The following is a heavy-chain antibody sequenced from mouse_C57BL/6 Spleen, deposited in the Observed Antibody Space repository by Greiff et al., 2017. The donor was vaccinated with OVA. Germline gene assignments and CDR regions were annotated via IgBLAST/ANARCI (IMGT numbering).Heavy chain of an antibody. CDR1: GYAFSSSW. CDR2: IYPGDGDT. J-gene: IGHJ3*01. D-gene: IGHD3-2*02. Sequence: QVQLQQSGPELVKPGASVKISCKASGYAFSSSWMNWVKQRPGKGLEWIGRIYPGDGDTNYNGKFKGKATLTADKSSSTAYMQLSSLTSEDSAVYFCASLGQLRLPFAYWGQGTLVTVSA. CDR3: ASLGQLRLPFAY. V-gene: IGHV1-82*01.